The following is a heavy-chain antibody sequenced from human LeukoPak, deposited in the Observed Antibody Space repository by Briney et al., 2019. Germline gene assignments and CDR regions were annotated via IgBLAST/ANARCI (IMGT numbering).Heavy chain of an antibody. CDR3: GSDYNSAFDC. J-gene: IGHJ4*02. CDR1: GFTFSTYS. Sequence: GGSLRLSCAASGFTFSTYSMNWVRQAPGKGLEWISYIKRVGSDMWYADSVKGRFTISRDNAKDSLYLQMNSLRSEDTAVYYCGSDYNSAFDCWGQGALVTVSS. V-gene: IGHV3-48*01. D-gene: IGHD5-24*01. CDR2: IKRVGSDM.